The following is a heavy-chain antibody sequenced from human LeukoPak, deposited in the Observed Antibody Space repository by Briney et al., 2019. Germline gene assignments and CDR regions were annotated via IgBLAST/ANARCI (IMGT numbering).Heavy chain of an antibody. D-gene: IGHD2-8*02. CDR2: INYSGNT. J-gene: IGHJ3*02. V-gene: IGHV4-39*02. CDR3: ARELVVGDDAFDI. Sequence: PSETLSLTCTVSSGSISSNTYYGAWIRQPPGRGLEWIGSINYSGNTYYNPSLKSRVTMAVDTSKNQFSLRLSSVTAADTAVYYCARELVVGDDAFDIWGPGTMVTVSS. CDR1: SGSISSNTYY.